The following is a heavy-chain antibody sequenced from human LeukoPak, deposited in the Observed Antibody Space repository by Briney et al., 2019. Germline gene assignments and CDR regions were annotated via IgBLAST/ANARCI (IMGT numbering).Heavy chain of an antibody. CDR2: INPSGGST. Sequence: ASVKVSCKASGYTFTSYYMHWVRQAPGQGLEWMGIINPSGGSTSYAQKFQGRVTMTRDMSTSTAYMELSSLRSEDTAVYYCATRNCGGDCYSVSSVYYFDYWGQGTLVTVSS. V-gene: IGHV1-46*01. D-gene: IGHD2-21*02. CDR3: ATRNCGGDCYSVSSVYYFDY. J-gene: IGHJ4*02. CDR1: GYTFTSYY.